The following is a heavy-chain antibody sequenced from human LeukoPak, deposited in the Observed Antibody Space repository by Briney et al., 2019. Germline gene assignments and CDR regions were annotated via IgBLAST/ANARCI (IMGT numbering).Heavy chain of an antibody. D-gene: IGHD1-14*01. CDR3: AKATGYLL. CDR1: GFTFSNAW. J-gene: IGHJ4*02. V-gene: IGHV3-23*01. CDR2: ISNSDGTT. Sequence: PGGSLRLSCAASGFTFSNAWMSWVRQAPGKGLEWVSTISNSDGTTYYADSVKGRFTISRDDSENTLSLQMNSLRAEDTAVYYCAKATGYLLWGQGTLVTVSS.